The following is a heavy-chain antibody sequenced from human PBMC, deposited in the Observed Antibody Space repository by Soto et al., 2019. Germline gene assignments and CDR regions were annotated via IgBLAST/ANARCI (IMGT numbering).Heavy chain of an antibody. V-gene: IGHV3-33*01. Sequence: QVQLVESGGGVVQPGRSLRLSCTASGFTFSSYGMHWVRQAPGKGLEWVAVIWYDGSNKYYADSVKGRFTISRDNSKNTLYLKRKSLRAEDTAVYYCARDGYCTGGSCYSVPVFDYWGQGTLVTVSS. CDR2: IWYDGSNK. CDR3: ARDGYCTGGSCYSVPVFDY. J-gene: IGHJ4*02. CDR1: GFTFSSYG. D-gene: IGHD2-15*01.